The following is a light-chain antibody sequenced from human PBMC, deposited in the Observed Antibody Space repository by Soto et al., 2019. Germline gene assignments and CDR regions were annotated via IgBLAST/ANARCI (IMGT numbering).Light chain of an antibody. CDR1: TSNIGSKT. Sequence: QSVLTQPPSASGTPGQRVTISCTGSTSNIGSKTVSWYQQLPGSTPRVLIYNNNVQPSWVPDRYSASKYATSASLAISRLQAEDEADYYCATCDYSLPAVIGEGTQLTVL. J-gene: IGLJ2*01. CDR2: NNN. CDR3: ATCDYSLPAV. V-gene: IGLV1-44*01.